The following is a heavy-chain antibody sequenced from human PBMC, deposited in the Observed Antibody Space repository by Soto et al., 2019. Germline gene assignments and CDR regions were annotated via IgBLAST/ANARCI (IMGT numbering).Heavy chain of an antibody. D-gene: IGHD1-1*01. CDR2: ISYSGST. J-gene: IGHJ3*01. Sequence: QVQLQESGPGLVKPLQTLSLTCTVSGGSISSGDYYWSWIRQTPGKGLEWIGYISYSGSTYYNPSLQSRVAVSVDTSQNQFALKLTSGTAADTAVYYCARVVLDAFDFWGQGTMVTVSP. V-gene: IGHV4-30-4*01. CDR3: ARVVLDAFDF. CDR1: GGSISSGDYY.